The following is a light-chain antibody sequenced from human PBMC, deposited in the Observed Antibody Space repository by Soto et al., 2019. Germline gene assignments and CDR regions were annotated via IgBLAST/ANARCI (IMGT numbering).Light chain of an antibody. J-gene: IGKJ4*01. CDR3: QKYNSAPPLT. Sequence: DIPMTQSPSSLSASVGDRVTLTCRASQGISNYLAWYQQKPGQAPKLLIHGATTLESGVPSRFSGSGSGTDFTLTISSLQPEDVASYYCQKYNSAPPLTFGGGTKVQIK. CDR1: QGISNY. V-gene: IGKV1-27*01. CDR2: GAT.